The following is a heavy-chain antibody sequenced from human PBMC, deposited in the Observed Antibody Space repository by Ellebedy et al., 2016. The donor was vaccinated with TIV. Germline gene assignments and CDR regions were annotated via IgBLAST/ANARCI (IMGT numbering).Heavy chain of an antibody. CDR3: ARDRDTMIVPYGMDV. J-gene: IGHJ6*02. D-gene: IGHD3-22*01. V-gene: IGHV4-34*01. Sequence: SETLSLXCAVYGGSFSGYYWSWIRQPPGKGLEWTGEINHSGSTNYNPSLKSRVTISVDTSKNQFSLKLSSVTAADTAVYYCARDRDTMIVPYGMDVWGQGTTVTVSS. CDR2: INHSGST. CDR1: GGSFSGYY.